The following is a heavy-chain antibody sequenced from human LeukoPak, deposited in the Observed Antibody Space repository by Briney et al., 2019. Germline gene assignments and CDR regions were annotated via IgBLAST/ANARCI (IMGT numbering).Heavy chain of an antibody. Sequence: SVKVSCKASGGTFSSYAISWVRQAPGQGLEWMGRIIPILGIANYAQKFQGRVTITADKSTSTAYMELSSLRSEDTAVYYCARAPNWDDAFDIWGQGTMVTVSS. V-gene: IGHV1-69*04. CDR1: GGTFSSYA. CDR2: IIPILGIA. J-gene: IGHJ3*02. D-gene: IGHD7-27*01. CDR3: ARAPNWDDAFDI.